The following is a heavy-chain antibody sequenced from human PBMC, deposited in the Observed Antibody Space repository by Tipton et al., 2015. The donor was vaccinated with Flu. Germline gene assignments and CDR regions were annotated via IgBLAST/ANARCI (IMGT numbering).Heavy chain of an antibody. D-gene: IGHD3-3*01. CDR1: GDSIGSDYY. Sequence: TLSLTCSVSGDSIGSDYYWAWIRQPPGKGLEWIGNIHKTGTTYFNPSLSSRVTFSVDTSKNQFSLRLASVTAADTAVYYCARDHPPSITVLGEITDYFGMAVWGQGTTVTVSS. CDR3: ARDHPPSITVLGEITDYFGMAV. J-gene: IGHJ6*02. V-gene: IGHV4-38-2*02. CDR2: IHKTGTT.